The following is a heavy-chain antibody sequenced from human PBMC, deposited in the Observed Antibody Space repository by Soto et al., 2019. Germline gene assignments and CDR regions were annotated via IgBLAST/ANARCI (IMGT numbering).Heavy chain of an antibody. J-gene: IGHJ6*02. D-gene: IGHD2-2*01. CDR3: ARDPSIVLVPAATYYYYYYGMDV. CDR2: IKQDGSEK. V-gene: IGHV3-7*01. Sequence: EVQLVESGGGLVQPGGSLRLSCAASGFTFSSYWMSWVRQAPGKGLEWVANIKQDGSEKYYVDSVKGRFTISRDNAKNQLYLQMNSLRAEDTAVYYCARDPSIVLVPAATYYYYYYGMDVWGQGTTVTVSS. CDR1: GFTFSSYW.